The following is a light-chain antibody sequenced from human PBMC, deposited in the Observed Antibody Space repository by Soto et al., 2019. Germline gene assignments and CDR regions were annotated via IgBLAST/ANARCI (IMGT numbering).Light chain of an antibody. CDR3: SSSAGSNWYV. V-gene: IGLV2-8*01. Sequence: QSVLTQPPSASGSPGQSVTISCTGTNSDVGGYNYVSWYQQYPGKAPKLIIYEVNERPSGVPDRFSGSKSGNTASLTVSGLQTADEADYYSSSSAGSNWYVFGTGTKVTVL. CDR2: EVN. J-gene: IGLJ1*01. CDR1: NSDVGGYNY.